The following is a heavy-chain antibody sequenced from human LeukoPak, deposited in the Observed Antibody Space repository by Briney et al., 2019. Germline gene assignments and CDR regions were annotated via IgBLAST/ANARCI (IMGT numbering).Heavy chain of an antibody. J-gene: IGHJ4*02. CDR3: ARAPTVLVGYCSSSSCQADY. CDR1: GFTFSSYS. V-gene: IGHV3-21*01. D-gene: IGHD2-2*01. Sequence: PGGSLRLSCAASGFTFSSYSMNWVRQAPGKGLEWVSSISSSSSYIYYADSVKGRFTIPRDNAKNSLYLQMHSLRVEDTAVYYCARAPTVLVGYCSSSSCQADYWGQGTLVTVSS. CDR2: ISSSSSYI.